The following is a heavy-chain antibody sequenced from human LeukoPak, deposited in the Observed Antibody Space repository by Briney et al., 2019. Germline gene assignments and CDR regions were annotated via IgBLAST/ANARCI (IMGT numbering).Heavy chain of an antibody. CDR1: GGSISSSSYY. Sequence: SETLSLTCTVSGGSISSSSYYWGWIRQPPGKGLEWIGSIYYSGSTYYNPSLKSRVTISVDTSKNQFSLKLSSVTAADTAVYYCARHLPSGGGLDAFDIWGQGTMVTVSS. CDR3: ARHLPSGGGLDAFDI. D-gene: IGHD3-16*01. CDR2: IYYSGST. V-gene: IGHV4-39*07. J-gene: IGHJ3*02.